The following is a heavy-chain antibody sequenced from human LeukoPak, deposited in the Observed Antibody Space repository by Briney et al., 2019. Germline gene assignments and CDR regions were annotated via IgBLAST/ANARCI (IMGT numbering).Heavy chain of an antibody. CDR3: ARDYSDTYYDFWSGYYVDY. Sequence: SETLSLTCTVSGGSISSSSYYWGWIRQPPGKGLEWIGSIYYSGSTYYNPSLKSRVTISVDTSKNQFSLKLSSVTAADTAVYYCARDYSDTYYDFWSGYYVDYWGQGTLVTVSS. CDR2: IYYSGST. V-gene: IGHV4-39*07. D-gene: IGHD3-3*01. J-gene: IGHJ4*02. CDR1: GGSISSSSYY.